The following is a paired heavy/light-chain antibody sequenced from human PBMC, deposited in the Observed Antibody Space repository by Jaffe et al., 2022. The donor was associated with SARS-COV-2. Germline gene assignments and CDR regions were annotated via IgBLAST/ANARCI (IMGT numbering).Heavy chain of an antibody. D-gene: IGHD3-10*01. J-gene: IGHJ6*02. Sequence: QITLKESGPTLVKPTQTLTLTCTFSGFSLSTSGVGVGWIRQPPGKALEWLALIYWNDDKRYSPSLKSRLTITKDTSKNQVVLTMTNMDPVDTATYYCAHTNPFEVGGGSGSLDYYYYGMDVWGQGTTVTVSS. CDR2: IYWNDDK. V-gene: IGHV2-5*01. CDR1: GFSLSTSGVG. CDR3: AHTNPFEVGGGSGSLDYYYYGMDV.
Light chain of an antibody. Sequence: DIQMTQSPSSLSASVGDRVTITCRASQSISSYLNWYQQKPGKAPKLLIYAASSLQSGVPSRFSGSGSGTDFTLTISSLQPEDFATYYCQQSYSTWLTFGGGTKVEIK. CDR2: AAS. V-gene: IGKV1-39*01. CDR3: QQSYSTWLT. J-gene: IGKJ4*01. CDR1: QSISSY.